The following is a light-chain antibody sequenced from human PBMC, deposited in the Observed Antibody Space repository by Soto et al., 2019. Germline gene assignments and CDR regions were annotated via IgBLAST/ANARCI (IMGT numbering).Light chain of an antibody. CDR1: QTVPKTY. J-gene: IGKJ4*01. Sequence: EIVLTQSPGTLSLSPGETVTLSCRASQTVPKTYLAWYQKKPVQAPRLLIYDASLRATGIPDRFSGSGSGTDFTLTISRLEPEDFAVYFWQQYAVSPLTFGEGTKLDIK. CDR3: QQYAVSPLT. V-gene: IGKV3-20*01. CDR2: DAS.